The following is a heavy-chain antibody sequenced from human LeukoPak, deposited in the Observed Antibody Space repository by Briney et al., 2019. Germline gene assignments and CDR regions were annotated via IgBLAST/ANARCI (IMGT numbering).Heavy chain of an antibody. Sequence: GGSLRLSCAASGFTFSSYSMNWVRQAPGKGLEWVSGISWNSGSIGYADSVKGRFTISRDNAKNSLYLQMNSLRAEDTALYYCAKARIAAAGKDGMDVWGQGTTVTVSS. J-gene: IGHJ6*02. CDR2: ISWNSGSI. CDR3: AKARIAAAGKDGMDV. V-gene: IGHV3-9*01. D-gene: IGHD6-13*01. CDR1: GFTFSSYS.